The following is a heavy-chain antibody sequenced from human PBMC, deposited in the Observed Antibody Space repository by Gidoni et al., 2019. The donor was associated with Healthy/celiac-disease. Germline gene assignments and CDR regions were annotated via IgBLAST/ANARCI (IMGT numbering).Heavy chain of an antibody. CDR2: IWYDGSNK. Sequence: EWVAVIWYDGSNKYYADSVKGRFTISRDNSKNTLYLQMNSLRAEDTAVYYCASEIVVITGSGFDYWGQGTLVTVSS. J-gene: IGHJ4*02. V-gene: IGHV3-33*01. CDR3: ASEIVVITGSGFDY. D-gene: IGHD3-22*01.